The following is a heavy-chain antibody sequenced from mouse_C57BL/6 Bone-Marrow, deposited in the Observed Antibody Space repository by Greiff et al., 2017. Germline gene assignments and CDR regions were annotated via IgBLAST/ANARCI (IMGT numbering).Heavy chain of an antibody. V-gene: IGHV1-55*01. Sequence: QVQLQQSGAELVKPGASVKMSCKASGYTFTSYWITWVKQRPGQGLEWIGDIYPGSGSTNYNEKFKSKATLTVDTSSSTAYMQLSSLTSEDSAVYYCARSGYDYGYFDVWGTGTTVTVSS. CDR1: GYTFTSYW. CDR3: ARSGYDYGYFDV. J-gene: IGHJ1*03. D-gene: IGHD2-3*01. CDR2: IYPGSGST.